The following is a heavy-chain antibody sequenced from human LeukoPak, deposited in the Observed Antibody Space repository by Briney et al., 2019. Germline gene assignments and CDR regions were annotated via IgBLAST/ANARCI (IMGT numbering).Heavy chain of an antibody. D-gene: IGHD1-26*01. CDR3: ARDHITWELPLDYYYYYMDV. CDR2: ISAYNGNT. V-gene: IGHV1-18*01. CDR1: GYTFTSYG. J-gene: IGHJ6*03. Sequence: ASVKVSCKASGYTFTSYGISWVRQAPGQGLEWMGWISAYNGNTNYAQKLQGRVTMTTDTSTSTAYMELRSLRSDDTAVYYCARDHITWELPLDYYYYYMDVWGKGTTVTVSS.